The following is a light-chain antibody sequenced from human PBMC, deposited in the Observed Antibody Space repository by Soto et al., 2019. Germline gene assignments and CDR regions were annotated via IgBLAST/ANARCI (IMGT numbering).Light chain of an antibody. J-gene: IGLJ2*01. Sequence: QSALTQPASVSGSPGQSITISCTGTSSDVGSYNLVSWYQQHPGKAPKLMIFEVSKRPSGVSNRFSASKSGNTASLTISGLQAEDEADYYCSSYASSSTLVFGGGTKVTVL. CDR1: SSDVGSYNL. V-gene: IGLV2-23*02. CDR3: SSYASSSTLV. CDR2: EVS.